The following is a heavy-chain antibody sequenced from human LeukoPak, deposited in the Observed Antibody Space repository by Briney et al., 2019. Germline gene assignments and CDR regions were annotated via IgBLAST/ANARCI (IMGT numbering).Heavy chain of an antibody. CDR2: IRYDGSNK. D-gene: IGHD2-2*01. J-gene: IGHJ4*02. CDR3: AKAVCSTSCPFDY. Sequence: GGSLRLSCAASGFTFCSYGMHWVRQAPGKGLEWVAFIRYDGSNKYYADSVKGRFAISRDNSKNTLYLQMNSLRDEDTAVYYCAKAVCSTSCPFDYWGQGTLVTVSS. CDR1: GFTFCSYG. V-gene: IGHV3-30*02.